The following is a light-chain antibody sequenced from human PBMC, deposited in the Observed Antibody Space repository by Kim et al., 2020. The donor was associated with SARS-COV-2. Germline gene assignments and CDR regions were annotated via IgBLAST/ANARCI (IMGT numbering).Light chain of an antibody. J-gene: IGKJ5*01. CDR1: RVSGNS. Sequence: SPGKRAPLSCTASRVSGNSLAWYQQTPGQPPSLLYHEASNGATDTPARCSGSGSGTDFTLTISSLEPEDFAVYFCQQRSSWPRTFGQGTRLEIK. CDR2: EAS. V-gene: IGKV3-11*01. CDR3: QQRSSWPRT.